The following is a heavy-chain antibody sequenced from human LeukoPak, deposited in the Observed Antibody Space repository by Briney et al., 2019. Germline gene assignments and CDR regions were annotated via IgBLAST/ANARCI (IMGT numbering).Heavy chain of an antibody. D-gene: IGHD3/OR15-3a*01. CDR3: AREGLQGLFDY. Sequence: SETLSLTCAVYGGSFSGYYWSWIRQPPGKGLEWIGEINHSGSTNYNPSLKSRVTISVDTSKNQFSLKLSSVTAADTAVYYCAREGLQGLFDYWGQGTLVTVSS. CDR2: INHSGST. J-gene: IGHJ4*02. V-gene: IGHV4-34*01. CDR1: GGSFSGYY.